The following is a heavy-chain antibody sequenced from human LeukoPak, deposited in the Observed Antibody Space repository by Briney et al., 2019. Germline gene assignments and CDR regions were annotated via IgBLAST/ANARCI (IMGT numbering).Heavy chain of an antibody. V-gene: IGHV4-34*01. CDR1: GGSFSGYY. J-gene: IGHJ3*02. CDR3: ARYGYNGYDDAFDI. Sequence: SETLSLTCAVYGGSFSGYYWSWIRQPPGKGLEWIGEINHSGSTNYNPSLKSRVTISVDTSKNQFSLKLSSVTAADTGLYYCARYGYNGYDDAFDIWGQGTMVTVSS. D-gene: IGHD5-12*01. CDR2: INHSGST.